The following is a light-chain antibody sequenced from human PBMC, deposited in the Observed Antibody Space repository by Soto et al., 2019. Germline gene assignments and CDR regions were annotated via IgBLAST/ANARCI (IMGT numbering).Light chain of an antibody. CDR1: QSISHNY. V-gene: IGKV3-20*01. J-gene: IGKJ1*01. CDR3: QLYSGSPWT. Sequence: IVLTQSPGTLSLSPGERATLSCRASQSISHNYLAWYQQEPGQAPRLLIHGVSIRATGIPDRFSGSGSGTDFTLSISRREPEDFAVYYCQLYSGSPWTFGQGTKVEIK. CDR2: GVS.